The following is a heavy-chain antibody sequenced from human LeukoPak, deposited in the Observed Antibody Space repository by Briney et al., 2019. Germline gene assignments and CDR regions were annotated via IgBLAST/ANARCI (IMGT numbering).Heavy chain of an antibody. D-gene: IGHD3-16*01. V-gene: IGHV3-33*08. CDR3: VGELLTAAGMIGAFDL. CDR2: IWPNGSNK. Sequence: PGGSLRLSCAASGFTFSNAWMSWVRQAPGKGLEWVAVIWPNGSNKYHAASVKGRFTISRGNSKSTLFLKMSSLAGEDTAVYYCVGELLTAAGMIGAFDLGGRGTMVSVSS. J-gene: IGHJ3*01. CDR1: GFTFSNAW.